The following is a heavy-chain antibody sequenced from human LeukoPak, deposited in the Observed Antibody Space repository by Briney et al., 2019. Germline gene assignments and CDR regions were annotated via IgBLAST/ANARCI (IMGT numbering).Heavy chain of an antibody. CDR3: AELGITMIGGV. CDR2: ISSTGYSI. V-gene: IGHV3-11*04. CDR1: GFIFSDYY. Sequence: PGGSLRLSCAASGFIFSDYYMSWIRQAPGKGLEWVSYISSTGYSIFYADSVKGRFTISRENANNSLYLQMNSLRAEDTAVYYCAELGITMIGGVWGKGTTVTISS. D-gene: IGHD3-10*02. J-gene: IGHJ6*04.